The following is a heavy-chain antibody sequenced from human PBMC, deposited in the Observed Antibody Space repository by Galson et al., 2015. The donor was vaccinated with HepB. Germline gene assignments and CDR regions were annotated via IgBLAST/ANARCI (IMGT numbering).Heavy chain of an antibody. Sequence: CAISGDSVSSTSAAWNWIRQSPSRGLEWLGRTYYRSKWFDDYAVSVRSRIVINPDTSKNQFSLQLSSVTPEDTAVYYCARQTTGFFDYWGQGTLVTVSS. J-gene: IGHJ4*02. V-gene: IGHV6-1*01. D-gene: IGHD1-1*01. CDR1: GDSVSSTSAA. CDR3: ARQTTGFFDY. CDR2: TYYRSKWFD.